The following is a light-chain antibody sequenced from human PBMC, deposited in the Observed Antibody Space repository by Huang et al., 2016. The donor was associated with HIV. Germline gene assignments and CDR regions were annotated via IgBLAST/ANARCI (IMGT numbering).Light chain of an antibody. CDR3: QQLNSYPLT. V-gene: IGKV1-9*01. Sequence: IQLTQSPSSLSASVGDRVTITCRASQGISSYLAWYQQKPGKGPKLLIYAASTLQIGVPSRFGGSGSGTDFTLTISSLQPEDFATYYCQQLNSYPLTFGGGTKVEIK. J-gene: IGKJ4*01. CDR1: QGISSY. CDR2: AAS.